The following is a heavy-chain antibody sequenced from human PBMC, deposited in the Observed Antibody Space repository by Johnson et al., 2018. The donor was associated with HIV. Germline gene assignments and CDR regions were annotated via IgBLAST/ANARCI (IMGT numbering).Heavy chain of an antibody. V-gene: IGHV3-20*04. CDR2: LNWNGGTT. CDR1: GFTFDDFG. CDR3: ARPIFGVVSSPVDAFGV. J-gene: IGHJ3*01. Sequence: VQLVESGGRVVRPGGSLRLSCAASGFTFDDFGMSWVRQAPGKGLEWGSGLNWNGGTTFYADAVKGRFPISRDNAKNSLYLQMNSLRAEDTALYYCARPIFGVVSSPVDAFGVWGQGTMVTVSS. D-gene: IGHD3-3*01.